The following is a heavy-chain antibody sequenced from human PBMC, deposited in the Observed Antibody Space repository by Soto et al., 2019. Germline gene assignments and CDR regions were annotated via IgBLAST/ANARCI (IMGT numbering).Heavy chain of an antibody. CDR1: GFTFSSYA. V-gene: IGHV3-23*01. CDR3: AKVGGNSPYYYGMDV. Sequence: EVQLLESGGGLVQPGGSLRLSCAASGFTFSSYAMSWVRQAPGKGLEWVSAISGSGGSTYYADSVKGRFTISRDNSKNSLYLQMNSLRAEDTAVYYCAKVGGNSPYYYGMDVWGQGTTVTVSS. J-gene: IGHJ6*02. CDR2: ISGSGGST. D-gene: IGHD2-21*02.